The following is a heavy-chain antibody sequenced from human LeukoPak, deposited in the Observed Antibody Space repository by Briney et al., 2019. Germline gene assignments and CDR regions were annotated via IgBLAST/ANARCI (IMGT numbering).Heavy chain of an antibody. J-gene: IGHJ4*02. D-gene: IGHD2-21*02. CDR2: IRSKANSYAT. CDR3: TTQLRQAYCGGDCYSAPLDY. V-gene: IGHV3-73*01. CDR1: GFTFSGSA. Sequence: GGSLRLSCAASGFTFSGSAMHWVRQASGKGLEWVGRIRSKANSYATAYAASVKGRFTISRDDSKNTAYLQMNSLKTEDTAVYYCTTQLRQAYCGGDCYSAPLDYWGQGTLVTVSS.